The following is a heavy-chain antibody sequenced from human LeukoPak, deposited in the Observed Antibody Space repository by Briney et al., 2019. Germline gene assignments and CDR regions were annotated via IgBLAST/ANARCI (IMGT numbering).Heavy chain of an antibody. D-gene: IGHD6-13*01. CDR3: ARDVDIYSSSWYGSRRTATNDY. Sequence: ASVKVSCKASGYTFTSYGISWVRQAPGQGLEWMGWISAYNGNTNYAQKLQGRVTMTTDTSTSTAYMELRSLRSDDTAVYYCARDVDIYSSSWYGSRRTATNDYWGQGTLVTVSS. J-gene: IGHJ4*02. V-gene: IGHV1-18*01. CDR1: GYTFTSYG. CDR2: ISAYNGNT.